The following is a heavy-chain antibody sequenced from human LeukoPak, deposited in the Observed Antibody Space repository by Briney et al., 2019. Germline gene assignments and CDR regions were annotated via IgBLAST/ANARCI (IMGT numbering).Heavy chain of an antibody. Sequence: PGGSLRLSCEASGFTFSSYEMNWVRQAPGKGLEWISYISSTGGTVYYADSVKGRFTISRDYAKNSLYLQMNSLRAEDTAVYYCARVLNDAFDIWGQGTMVTISS. J-gene: IGHJ3*02. CDR2: ISSTGGTV. CDR3: ARVLNDAFDI. CDR1: GFTFSSYE. V-gene: IGHV3-48*03.